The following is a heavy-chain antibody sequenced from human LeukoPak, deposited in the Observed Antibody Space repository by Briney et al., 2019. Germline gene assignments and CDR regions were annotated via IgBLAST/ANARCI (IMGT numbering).Heavy chain of an antibody. V-gene: IGHV1-24*01. Sequence: GASVKVSCKVSGYTLTELTMHWVRQAPGKGLEWMGGFYPEDGETNYAQKFQGRVTITEDTSTDTAYKGLSSVESADKAVYYCVTGGRLGGGSGSYEYWGQGTLVTVSS. CDR3: VTGGRLGGGSGSYEY. J-gene: IGHJ4*02. D-gene: IGHD3-10*01. CDR2: FYPEDGET. CDR1: GYTLTELT.